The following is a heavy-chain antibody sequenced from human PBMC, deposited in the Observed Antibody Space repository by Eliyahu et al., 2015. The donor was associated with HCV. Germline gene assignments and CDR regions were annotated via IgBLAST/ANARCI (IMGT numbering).Heavy chain of an antibody. CDR2: IYWDDDK. CDR3: AHSRYFGDYYYYYGMDV. D-gene: IGHD3-10*01. CDR1: GFSLSTXXVG. Sequence: QITLKESGPTLVKPTQTLTLTCTFSGFSLSTXXVGVGWIRXPPGKALXWLALIYWDDDKRYXPSLKSRLTITKDTPKNQVVLTMTNMDPVDTATYYCAHSRYFGDYYYYYGMDVWGQGTTVTVSS. V-gene: IGHV2-5*02. J-gene: IGHJ6*02.